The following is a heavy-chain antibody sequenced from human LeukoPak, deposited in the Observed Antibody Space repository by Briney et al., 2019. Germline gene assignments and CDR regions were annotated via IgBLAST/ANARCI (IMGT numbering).Heavy chain of an antibody. CDR1: GFTVSSNY. Sequence: GGSLRLSCAASGFTVSSNYMSWVRQAPGKGLEWVSVIYSGGSTYYADSVKGRFTISRGNSKNTLYLQMNSLRAEDTAVYYCARESHYYDSSGSRHYYGMDVWGQGTTVTVSS. D-gene: IGHD3-22*01. V-gene: IGHV3-53*01. CDR3: ARESHYYDSSGSRHYYGMDV. J-gene: IGHJ6*02. CDR2: IYSGGST.